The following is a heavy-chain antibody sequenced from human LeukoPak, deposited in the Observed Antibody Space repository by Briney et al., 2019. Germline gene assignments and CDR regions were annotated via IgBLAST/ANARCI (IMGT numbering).Heavy chain of an antibody. Sequence: SETLSLTCTVSGGSISSGGYYWSWIRQHPGKGLEWIGYIYYSGSTYYNPSLKSGVTISVDTSKNQFSLKLSSVTAADTAVYYCAREADDSGGYFDYWGQGTLVTVSS. J-gene: IGHJ4*02. CDR2: IYYSGST. CDR1: GGSISSGGYY. D-gene: IGHD1-26*01. V-gene: IGHV4-31*03. CDR3: AREADDSGGYFDY.